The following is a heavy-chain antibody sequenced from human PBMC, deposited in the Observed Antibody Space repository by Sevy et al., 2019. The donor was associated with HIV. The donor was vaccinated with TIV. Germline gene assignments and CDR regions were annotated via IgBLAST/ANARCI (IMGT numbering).Heavy chain of an antibody. V-gene: IGHV1-69*13. D-gene: IGHD6-13*01. J-gene: IGHJ4*02. CDR1: GGTFSSYA. Sequence: ASVKVSCKASGGTFSSYAISWVRQAPGQGLEWMGGIIPIFGTANYAQKFQGRVTITADESTSTAYMELSSLRSEDTAVYYCARDRAAACTRGGGFDYWGQGTLVTVSS. CDR2: IIPIFGTA. CDR3: ARDRAAACTRGGGFDY.